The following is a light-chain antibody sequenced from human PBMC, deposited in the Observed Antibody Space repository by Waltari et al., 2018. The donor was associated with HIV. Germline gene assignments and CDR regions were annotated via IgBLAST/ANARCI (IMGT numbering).Light chain of an antibody. CDR3: NSYAGSSKSYV. Sequence: QSALTQPPSASGSPGQSVTISCTGTTSDIGGYNYVSWYQQHPGEALRLIIYDVTKRPSGVPDRFSGSKSGNTASLTVSGLQAEDEAEYYCNSYAGSSKSYVFGTGTKVTVL. CDR2: DVT. J-gene: IGLJ1*01. CDR1: TSDIGGYNY. V-gene: IGLV2-8*01.